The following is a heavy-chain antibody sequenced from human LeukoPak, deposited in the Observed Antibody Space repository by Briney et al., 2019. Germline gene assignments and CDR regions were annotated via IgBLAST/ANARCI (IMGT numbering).Heavy chain of an antibody. CDR2: IKSDGTA. Sequence: GGSLRLSCAASGLTFSSAWMHWVRQTPGKGLVWISRIKSDGTATHADSVRGRFTISRDNAKNTLYLQMNNLRADDTGIYYCARDGSYKLDYWGQGALVTVSS. J-gene: IGHJ4*02. V-gene: IGHV3-74*01. CDR3: ARDGSYKLDY. D-gene: IGHD1-26*01. CDR1: GLTFSSAW.